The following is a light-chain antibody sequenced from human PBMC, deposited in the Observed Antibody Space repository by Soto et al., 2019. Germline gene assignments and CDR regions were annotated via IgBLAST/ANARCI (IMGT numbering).Light chain of an antibody. Sequence: EIVMTQSPATLSVSPGEGATLSCRASQSVGSSLAWYQQKPGQAPRLLIYGAFTRVTGIPARFSGSGSGTEFTLTISSLQSEDFAVYYCQQYINRPVYTFGQGTKLEIK. V-gene: IGKV3-15*01. CDR1: QSVGSS. CDR2: GAF. CDR3: QQYINRPVYT. J-gene: IGKJ2*01.